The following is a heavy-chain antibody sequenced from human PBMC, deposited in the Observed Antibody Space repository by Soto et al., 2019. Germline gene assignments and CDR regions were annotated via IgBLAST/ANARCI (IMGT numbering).Heavy chain of an antibody. CDR3: ARDVGTYSSGWLLWFDP. V-gene: IGHV3-21*04. Sequence: GGSLRLSCAASGFTFSSYSMNWVRQAPGKGLEWVSSISRSGSYIYYADSVKGRFTISRDNAKSSLYLQMNSLRAEDTALYHCARDVGTYSSGWLLWFDPWGQGTPVTVSS. CDR1: GFTFSSYS. CDR2: ISRSGSYI. D-gene: IGHD6-19*01. J-gene: IGHJ5*02.